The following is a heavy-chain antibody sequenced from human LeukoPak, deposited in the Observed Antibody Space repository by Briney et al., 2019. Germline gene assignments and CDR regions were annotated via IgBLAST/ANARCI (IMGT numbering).Heavy chain of an antibody. V-gene: IGHV1-2*02. D-gene: IGHD1-26*01. CDR1: GYTFSGYY. J-gene: IGHJ4*02. CDR2: INPNSGGT. Sequence: EASVTVSCKASGYTFSGYYIHWVRQAPGQGLEWMGWINPNSGGTNYAQKFQGRVRMTRDTSISTVYMEMSRLRDDDTAVYYCARPYFQWELRYWGPGTLVTVSS. CDR3: ARPYFQWELRY.